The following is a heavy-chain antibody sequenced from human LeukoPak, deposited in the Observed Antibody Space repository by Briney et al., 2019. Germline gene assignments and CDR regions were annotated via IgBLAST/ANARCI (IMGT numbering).Heavy chain of an antibody. D-gene: IGHD2-2*01. Sequence: GGSLRLSCAASGFTFSSYGMHWVRQAPGKGLEWVAVIWYDGSNKYYADSVKGRFTISRDNSKNTLYLQMNSLRAEDTAVYYCAKGGGIVVVPAALPVDYWGQGTLVTVSS. J-gene: IGHJ4*02. CDR3: AKGGGIVVVPAALPVDY. V-gene: IGHV3-30*02. CDR1: GFTFSSYG. CDR2: IWYDGSNK.